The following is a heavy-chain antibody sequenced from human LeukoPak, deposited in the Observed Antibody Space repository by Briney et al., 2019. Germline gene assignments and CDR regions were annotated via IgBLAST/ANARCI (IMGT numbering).Heavy chain of an antibody. Sequence: GGSLRLSCAASGFTFSSYAMSWVRQDRGKGLERVSAISGSGGSTYYADSVKGRFTISRDNSKNTLYLQMNSLRAEDTAVYYCAKDKERIAAPPFDYWGQGTLVTVSS. CDR1: GFTFSSYA. D-gene: IGHD6-13*01. V-gene: IGHV3-23*01. CDR2: ISGSGGST. CDR3: AKDKERIAAPPFDY. J-gene: IGHJ4*02.